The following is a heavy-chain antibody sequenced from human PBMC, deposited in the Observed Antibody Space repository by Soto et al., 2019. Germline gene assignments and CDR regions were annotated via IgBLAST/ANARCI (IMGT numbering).Heavy chain of an antibody. CDR3: ARVTFTPNWFDS. CDR1: GDSISSPDYY. J-gene: IGHJ5*01. Sequence: SETLSLTCTVSGDSISSPDYYWSWIRLAPGEGLELIGYVYYRGSIYYTPSFESRVSISVDTSKNQFSLRLTSVTAADSAMYFCARVTFTPNWFDSWGQGILVTVSS. D-gene: IGHD3-3*02. CDR2: VYYRGSI. V-gene: IGHV4-30-4*01.